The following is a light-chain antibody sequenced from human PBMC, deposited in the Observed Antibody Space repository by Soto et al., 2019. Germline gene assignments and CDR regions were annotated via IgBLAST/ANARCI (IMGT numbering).Light chain of an antibody. V-gene: IGLV2-18*02. CDR3: GSYTSSATWV. J-gene: IGLJ3*02. CDR1: SSGVGNYDR. CDR2: EVY. Sequence: QSALTQPPSVSGSPGQSVTISCTATSSGVGNYDRVAWYHQPPGTAPKLVLYEVYNRPSGVPDRFSGSKSGNTASLIISGLQAEDEGDYYCGSYTSSATWVFGGGTKLTVL.